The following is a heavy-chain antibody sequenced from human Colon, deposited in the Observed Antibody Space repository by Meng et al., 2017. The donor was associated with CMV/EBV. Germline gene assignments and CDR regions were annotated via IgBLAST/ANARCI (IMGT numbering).Heavy chain of an antibody. J-gene: IGHJ4*02. CDR1: GNKFSDYS. Sequence: QVIGGPSGAGVKEPGPSVNVSSKTSGNKFSDYSMHWVHQAPGQGLEWMGWIRSDGSATNYAQKFRGRVTMTRDASVSTAYMELSGLTSDDTAVYFCVRSSGWSLFDYWGPGALVTVSS. D-gene: IGHD6-19*01. CDR2: IRSDGSAT. V-gene: IGHV1-2*02. CDR3: VRSSGWSLFDY.